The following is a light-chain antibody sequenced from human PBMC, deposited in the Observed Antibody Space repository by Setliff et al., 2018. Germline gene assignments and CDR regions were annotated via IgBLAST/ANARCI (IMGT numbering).Light chain of an antibody. V-gene: IGLV2-14*03. J-gene: IGLJ1*01. CDR2: DVS. CDR1: SSDVGSYDF. Sequence: QSALAQPASVSGSPGQSITISCSGTSSDVGSYDFVSWYQQHPGKAPKLIIYDVSNRPSGVSNRFSGSKAGNTASLTVSGLQAEDEADYYCSSYEGTNNFVFGTGTKVTVL. CDR3: SSYEGTNNFV.